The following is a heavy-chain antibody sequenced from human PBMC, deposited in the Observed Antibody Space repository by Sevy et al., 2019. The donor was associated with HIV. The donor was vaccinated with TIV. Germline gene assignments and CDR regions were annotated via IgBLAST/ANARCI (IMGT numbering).Heavy chain of an antibody. D-gene: IGHD5-18*01. CDR1: GFTFSSYA. J-gene: IGHJ6*03. V-gene: IGHV3-23*01. CDR3: AKKVNTEIDYYMDV. CDR2: ISGSGGST. Sequence: GGSLRLSCAASGFTFSSYAMSWVRQAPGKGLEWVSAISGSGGSTYYADSVNGRFTISRDNSKNTLYLQMNSLRAEDTAVYYCAKKVNTEIDYYMDVWGKGTTVTVSS.